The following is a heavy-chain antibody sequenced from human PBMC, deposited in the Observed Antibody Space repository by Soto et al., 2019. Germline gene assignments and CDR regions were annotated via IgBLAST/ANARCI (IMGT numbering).Heavy chain of an antibody. J-gene: IGHJ6*02. CDR1: GFTVSSNY. D-gene: IGHD2-21*01. Sequence: GGSLRLSCAASGFTVSSNYMSWVRQAPGKGLEWVSVIYSGGSTYYADSVKGRFTISRDNSKNTLHLQMNSLRAEDTAVYYCARDDLPAYYGMDVWGQGTTVTVSS. V-gene: IGHV3-66*01. CDR3: ARDDLPAYYGMDV. CDR2: IYSGGST.